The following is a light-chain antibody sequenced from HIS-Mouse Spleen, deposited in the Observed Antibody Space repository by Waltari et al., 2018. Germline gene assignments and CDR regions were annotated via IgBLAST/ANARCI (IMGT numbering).Light chain of an antibody. J-gene: IGLJ1*01. Sequence: QSALTQPRAVSGAPGQSVTIACTGTNSEVGGYNHVPWYQQNPGKSPKLMIYDVSKRPSGVPDRFSGSKSGNTASLTISGLQAEDEADYYCCSYAGSYTFPYVFGTGTKVTVL. CDR2: DVS. V-gene: IGLV2-11*01. CDR1: NSEVGGYNH. CDR3: CSYAGSYTFPYV.